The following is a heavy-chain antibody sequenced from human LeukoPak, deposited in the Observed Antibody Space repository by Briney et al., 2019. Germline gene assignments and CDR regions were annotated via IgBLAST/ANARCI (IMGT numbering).Heavy chain of an antibody. CDR1: GGSISSGDYY. Sequence: PSETLSLTCTVSGGSISSGDYYWSWIRQHPGKGLEWIGYIYYSGSTYYNPSLKSRVTISVDTSKNQFSLKLSSVTAADTAVYYCARDGLPAAEGRWFDPWGQGTLVTVSS. J-gene: IGHJ5*02. D-gene: IGHD2-2*01. CDR2: IYYSGST. V-gene: IGHV4-31*03. CDR3: ARDGLPAAEGRWFDP.